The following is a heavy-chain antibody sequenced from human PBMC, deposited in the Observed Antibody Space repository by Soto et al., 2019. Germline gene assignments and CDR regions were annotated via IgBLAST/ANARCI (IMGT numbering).Heavy chain of an antibody. J-gene: IGHJ6*02. D-gene: IGHD2-15*01. V-gene: IGHV5-10-1*01. CDR2: IDPSDSYT. CDR3: ARLSVGCSGGSCYGPQYYYSYYGMDV. CDR1: GYSFTSYW. Sequence: GESLKISCKGSGYSFTSYWISWVRQMPGKRREWLWKIDPSDSYTNYSPSFQGHVTISTDKSISTAYLQWSSLKASDTAMYYCARLSVGCSGGSCYGPQYYYSYYGMDVWGQGTTVTVSS.